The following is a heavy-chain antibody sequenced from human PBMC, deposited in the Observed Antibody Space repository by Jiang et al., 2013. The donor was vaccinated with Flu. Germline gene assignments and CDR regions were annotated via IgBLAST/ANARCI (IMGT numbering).Heavy chain of an antibody. J-gene: IGHJ6*02. D-gene: IGHD3-10*01. CDR3: VKDITPTGYYYGMDV. Sequence: GLVQTGRSLRVSCSVSGFTIEDYAFHWVRQAPGKGLEWVSGISWNSGSIAYADAVKGRFTISRDDAKKSLYLQMNSLRPEDTAVYFCVKDITPTGYYYGMDVWGQGTTATVSS. V-gene: IGHV3-9*01. CDR1: GFTIEDYA. CDR2: ISWNSGSI.